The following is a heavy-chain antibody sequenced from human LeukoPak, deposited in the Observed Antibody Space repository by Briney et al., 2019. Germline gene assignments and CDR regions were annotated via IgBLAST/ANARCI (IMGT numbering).Heavy chain of an antibody. CDR2: IYYSGST. CDR3: ARGITVFGVGHRAFDF. CDR1: GGSISSYY. D-gene: IGHD3-3*01. J-gene: IGHJ3*01. V-gene: IGHV4-59*12. Sequence: PSETLSLTCTVSGGSISSYYWSWIRQPPGKGLEWIGYIYYSGSTNYNPSLKSRVTISVDRSKNQFSLNLSSVTAADTAVYYCARGITVFGVGHRAFDFWGQGTMVTVSS.